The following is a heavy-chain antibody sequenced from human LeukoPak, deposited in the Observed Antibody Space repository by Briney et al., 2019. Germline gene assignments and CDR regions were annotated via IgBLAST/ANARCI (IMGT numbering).Heavy chain of an antibody. V-gene: IGHV3-48*03. D-gene: IGHD2-2*01. CDR2: ISSSGSTI. CDR3: ARDKGEDIVVVPAATPFDY. Sequence: PGGSLRLSCAASGFTFSSYEMNWVRQAPGKGLEWVSYISSSGSTIYYADSVKGRFTISRDNAKSSLYLQMNSLRAEDTAVYYCARDKGEDIVVVPAATPFDYWGQGTLVTVSS. J-gene: IGHJ4*02. CDR1: GFTFSSYE.